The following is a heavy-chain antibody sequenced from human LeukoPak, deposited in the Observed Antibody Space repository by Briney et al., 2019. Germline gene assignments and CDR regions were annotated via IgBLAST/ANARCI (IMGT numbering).Heavy chain of an antibody. V-gene: IGHV1-69*13. Sequence: ASVKVSCKASGGTFSSYAISWVRQAPGQGLEWMGGIIPIFGTANYAQKFQGRVTITADESTSTAYMELSSLRSEDTAVYYCARVAAADTAYYYYYYMDVWGKGTTVTVSS. CDR2: IIPIFGTA. J-gene: IGHJ6*03. D-gene: IGHD6-13*01. CDR3: ARVAAADTAYYYYYYMDV. CDR1: GGTFSSYA.